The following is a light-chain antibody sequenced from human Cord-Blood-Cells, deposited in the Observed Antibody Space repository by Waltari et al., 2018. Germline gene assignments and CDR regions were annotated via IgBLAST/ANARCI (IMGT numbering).Light chain of an antibody. V-gene: IGLV2-23*01. Sequence: QSALTQPASVSGSPGQSITISCTGTSSDVGSYNLVSWYQQHPGKAPKLMIYEGSKRPSGVSTRFSGSKSDNTASLTISGLQAEDEADYYCCSYAGSSTLVVFGGGTKLTVL. J-gene: IGLJ2*01. CDR3: CSYAGSSTLVV. CDR1: SSDVGSYNL. CDR2: EGS.